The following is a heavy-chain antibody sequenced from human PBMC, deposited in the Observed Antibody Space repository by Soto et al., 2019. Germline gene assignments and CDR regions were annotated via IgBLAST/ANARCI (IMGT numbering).Heavy chain of an antibody. CDR3: ARYNWNSYYFDY. D-gene: IGHD1-7*01. Sequence: PGESLKISCAASGFNFNNYKMNWVRQAPGKGLEWVSSISSGSGYIYYADSVKGRFTISRDNAKNSLYLHMNSLRAEDTAVYYCARYNWNSYYFDYWGQGSLVTVSS. CDR2: ISSGSGYI. CDR1: GFNFNNYK. J-gene: IGHJ4*02. V-gene: IGHV3-21*01.